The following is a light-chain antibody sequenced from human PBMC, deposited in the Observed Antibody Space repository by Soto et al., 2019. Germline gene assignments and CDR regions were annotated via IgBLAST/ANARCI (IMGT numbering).Light chain of an antibody. CDR1: QSVSSTY. CDR2: GAS. J-gene: IGKJ4*01. CDR3: QQYGSSVLT. Sequence: EIVLTQSPGTLSLSPGERATLSCRASQSVSSTYLAWYQQKPGQAPRLLIYGASSRATGIPDRFSGXXXGXXXXXXXXXLEPEDFAVYYCQQYGSSVLTFGGGTKVEIK. V-gene: IGKV3-20*01.